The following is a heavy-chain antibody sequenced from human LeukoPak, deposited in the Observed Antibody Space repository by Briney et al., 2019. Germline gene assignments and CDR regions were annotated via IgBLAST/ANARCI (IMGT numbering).Heavy chain of an antibody. V-gene: IGHV3-11*04. CDR3: ARVATIPDY. Sequence: PGGSLRLSCAASGFTFSGYYMSWLRQAPGKGLEWVSYISSSGSTIYYADSVKGRFTISRDNAKNSLYLQMNTLRAEDTAVYYWARVATIPDYWGQGTLVTVSP. CDR2: ISSSGSTI. J-gene: IGHJ4*02. CDR1: GFTFSGYY. D-gene: IGHD5-12*01.